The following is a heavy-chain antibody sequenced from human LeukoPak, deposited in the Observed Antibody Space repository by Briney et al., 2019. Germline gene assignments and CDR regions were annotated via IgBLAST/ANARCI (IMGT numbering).Heavy chain of an antibody. J-gene: IGHJ5*02. CDR3: ARDRDPLYAINWFDP. CDR1: GFTFSGCS. Sequence: PGGSLRLSCAASGFTFSGCSMNWVRQAPGKGLEWVSSISSSSSYIYYADSVKGRFTISRDNAKNSLYLQMNSLRAEDTAVYYCARDRDPLYAINWFDPWGQGTLVTVSS. CDR2: ISSSSSYI. V-gene: IGHV3-21*01. D-gene: IGHD2-8*01.